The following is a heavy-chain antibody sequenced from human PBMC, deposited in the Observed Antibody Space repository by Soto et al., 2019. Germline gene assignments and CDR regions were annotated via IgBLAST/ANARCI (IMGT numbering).Heavy chain of an antibody. CDR2: IIPIFGTA. Sequence: SSVKVSWKASGCTFSSYAISWVRQAPGQGLEWMGGIIPIFGTANYAQKFQGRVTITADESTSTAYMELSSLRSEDTAVYYCARYKYYDFWSGYYRPYYYYGMDVWGQGTTVTVSS. CDR1: GCTFSSYA. D-gene: IGHD3-3*01. CDR3: ARYKYYDFWSGYYRPYYYYGMDV. V-gene: IGHV1-69*13. J-gene: IGHJ6*02.